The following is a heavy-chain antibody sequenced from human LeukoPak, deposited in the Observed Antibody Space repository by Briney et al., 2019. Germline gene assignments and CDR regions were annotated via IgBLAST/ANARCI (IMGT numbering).Heavy chain of an antibody. J-gene: IGHJ4*02. Sequence: GGSLRLSCAASGFTFDDYAMHWVRQAPGKGLEWVSGISWNSGSIGYADSVKGRFTISRDNAKNSLYLQMNSLRAEDTAVYYCAREGESYPFDYWGQGTLVTVSS. CDR3: AREGESYPFDY. D-gene: IGHD1-26*01. CDR1: GFTFDDYA. CDR2: ISWNSGSI. V-gene: IGHV3-9*01.